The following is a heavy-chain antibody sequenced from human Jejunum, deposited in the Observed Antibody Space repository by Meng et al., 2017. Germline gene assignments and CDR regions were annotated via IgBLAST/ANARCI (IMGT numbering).Heavy chain of an antibody. CDR3: VTKPAPGYVMDV. V-gene: IGHV3-7*01. D-gene: IGHD2-2*01. Sequence: GGSLRLSCVASGLTFSSYWMAWVRQAPGKGLEWVGNMVKDGSEKNYVDSVKGRFTISRDNAKNSLYLQMNSLRVDDTAVYYCVTKPAPGYVMDVWGQGTTVTVSS. CDR1: GLTFSSYW. J-gene: IGHJ6*02. CDR2: MVKDGSEK.